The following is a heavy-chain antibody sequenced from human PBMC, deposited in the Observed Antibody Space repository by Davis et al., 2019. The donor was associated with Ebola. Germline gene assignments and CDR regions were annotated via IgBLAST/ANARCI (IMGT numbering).Heavy chain of an antibody. J-gene: IGHJ4*02. D-gene: IGHD3-10*01. CDR3: ARSRITMVQGSSRFDY. Sequence: ASVKVSCKASGYTFTGYYMHWVRQAPGQGLEWMGIINPSGGSTSYAQKFQGRVTMTRDTSTSTVYMELSSLRSEDTAVYYCARSRITMVQGSSRFDYWGQGTLVTVSS. V-gene: IGHV1-46*01. CDR1: GYTFTGYY. CDR2: INPSGGST.